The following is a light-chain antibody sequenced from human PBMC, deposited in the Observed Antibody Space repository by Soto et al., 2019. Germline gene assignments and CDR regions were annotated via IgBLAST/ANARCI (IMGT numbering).Light chain of an antibody. Sequence: QSVLTQPRSVSGSPGQSVTVSCTGTSSDVGGYKYVSWYQQHPGKAPKLMIYDVSKRPSGVPDRFSGSKSGNTASLTISGLQAEDEADYYCCSFAISYTPNYVVGTGTKVTV. CDR3: CSFAISYTPNYV. J-gene: IGLJ1*01. CDR1: SSDVGGYKY. V-gene: IGLV2-11*01. CDR2: DVS.